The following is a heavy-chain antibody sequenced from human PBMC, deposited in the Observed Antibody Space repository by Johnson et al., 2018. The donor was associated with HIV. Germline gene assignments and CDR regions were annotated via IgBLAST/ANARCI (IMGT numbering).Heavy chain of an antibody. V-gene: IGHV3-66*02. CDR3: ASISLGAFDI. CDR2: SWNSGSI. CDR1: GITVGTNY. J-gene: IGHJ3*02. Sequence: MLLVESGGGLVQPGGSLRLSCAASGITVGTNYMSWVRQAPGKGLEWVSGISWNSGSIGYADSVKGRFTISRDNSKNTLYLQMGSLRAEDMAVYFCASISLGAFDIWGQGTLVTVSS.